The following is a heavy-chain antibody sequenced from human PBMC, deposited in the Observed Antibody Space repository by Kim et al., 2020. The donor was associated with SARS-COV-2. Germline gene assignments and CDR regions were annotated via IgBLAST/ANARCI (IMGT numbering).Heavy chain of an antibody. CDR2: INTNTGNP. D-gene: IGHD2-21*02. Sequence: ASVKVSCKASGYTFTSYAMNWVRQAPGQGLEWMGWINTNTGNPTYAQGFTGRFVFSLDTSVSTAYLQISSLKAEDTAVYYCAREVYCGGDCYNREYFQHWGQGTLVTVSS. V-gene: IGHV7-4-1*02. CDR3: AREVYCGGDCYNREYFQH. CDR1: GYTFTSYA. J-gene: IGHJ1*01.